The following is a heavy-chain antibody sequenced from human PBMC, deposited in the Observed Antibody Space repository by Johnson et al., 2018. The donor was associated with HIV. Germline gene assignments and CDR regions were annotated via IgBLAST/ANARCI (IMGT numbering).Heavy chain of an antibody. CDR3: ASLYYDSSGYYRAGAFDI. J-gene: IGHJ3*02. CDR2: ISYDGSNK. Sequence: QVKLVESGGGVVQPGRSLRLSCAASGFTFSSYAMHWVRQAPGKGLEWVAVISYDGSNKYYADSVKGRFTISRDNSKNTLYLQMNSLRAEDTAVYYCASLYYDSSGYYRAGAFDIWGQGTMVTVSS. V-gene: IGHV3-30-3*01. D-gene: IGHD3-22*01. CDR1: GFTFSSYA.